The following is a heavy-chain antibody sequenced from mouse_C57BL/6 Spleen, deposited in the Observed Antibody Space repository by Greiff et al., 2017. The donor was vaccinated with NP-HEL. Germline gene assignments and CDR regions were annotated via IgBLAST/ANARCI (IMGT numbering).Heavy chain of an antibody. V-gene: IGHV5-17*01. J-gene: IGHJ2*01. Sequence: VQLQQSGGGLVKPGGSLKLSCAASGFTFSDYGMHWVRQAPEKGLEWVAYISSGSSTIYYADTVKGRFTISRDNAKNTLFLQMTSLRSEDTAMYYCARGLYFDYWGQGTTLTVSS. CDR3: ARGLYFDY. CDR2: ISSGSSTI. D-gene: IGHD2-2*01. CDR1: GFTFSDYG.